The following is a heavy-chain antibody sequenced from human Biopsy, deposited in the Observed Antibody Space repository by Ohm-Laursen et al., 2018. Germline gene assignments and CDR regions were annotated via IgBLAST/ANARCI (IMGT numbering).Heavy chain of an antibody. CDR1: GYTFTDSY. CDR3: ARGGLNYWYFDL. Sequence: SVKVSCNASGYTFTDSYMHWVRQAPGQGLEWMGWINPNSGGTNYAQKFQGRVTMTRDTSMSTAYMELKRLRSDDTAVYYCARGGLNYWYFDLWGRGTLVTVSS. J-gene: IGHJ2*01. CDR2: INPNSGGT. D-gene: IGHD1-26*01. V-gene: IGHV1-2*02.